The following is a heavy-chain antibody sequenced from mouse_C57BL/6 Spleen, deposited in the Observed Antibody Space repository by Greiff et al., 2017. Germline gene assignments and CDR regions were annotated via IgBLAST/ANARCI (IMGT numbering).Heavy chain of an antibody. V-gene: IGHV1-15*01. CDR3: TATLAMDY. CDR1: GYTFTDYE. CDR2: IDPETGGT. D-gene: IGHD6-1*01. Sequence: VQLQQSGAELVRPGASVTLSCKASGYTFTDYEMHWVKQTPVHGLEWIGAIDPETGGTAYNQKFKGKAILTADKSSSTDYMELRSLTSEDSAVYYCTATLAMDYWGQGTSVTVSS. J-gene: IGHJ4*01.